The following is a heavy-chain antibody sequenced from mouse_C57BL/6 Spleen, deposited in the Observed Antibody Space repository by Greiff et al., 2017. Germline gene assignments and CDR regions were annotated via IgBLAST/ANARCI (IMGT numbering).Heavy chain of an antibody. CDR1: GFSLTSYG. V-gene: IGHV2-2*01. CDR3: ARGLRYYAMDY. Sequence: QVQLQQSGPGLVQPSQSLSITCTVSGFSLTSYGVHWVRQSPGKGLAWLGVIWSGGSTDYNAAFISRLSISKDNSKSQVFFKMNSLQADDTAIYYCARGLRYYAMDYWGQGTSVTVSS. D-gene: IGHD1-1*01. J-gene: IGHJ4*01. CDR2: IWSGGST.